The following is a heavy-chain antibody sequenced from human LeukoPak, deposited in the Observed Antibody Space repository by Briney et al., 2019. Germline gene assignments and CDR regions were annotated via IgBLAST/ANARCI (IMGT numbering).Heavy chain of an antibody. V-gene: IGHV4-4*07. J-gene: IGHJ6*02. D-gene: IGHD3-16*01. CDR2: IYSSEST. CDR3: ARDTDGPGRYAYYGLDV. CDR1: DGSISSYY. Sequence: SETLSHTCSVSDGSISSYYWSWIRQPAGKGLEWIGRIYSSESTNYNPSLKSRVTMSVDTSKNQFSLNLSSVTAADTAVYYCARDTDGPGRYAYYGLDVWGQGTTVTVSS.